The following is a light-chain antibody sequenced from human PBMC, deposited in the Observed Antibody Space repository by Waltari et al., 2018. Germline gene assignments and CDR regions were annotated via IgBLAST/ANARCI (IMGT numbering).Light chain of an antibody. Sequence: ETLMTQSPATLYVSPGERVTLSCRASQNMYTNLAWYQQKPGHAPRVLVYGASTRASGIPVRFSGSGSWTEFTLTISSLQSEDCAVYFCQQYYGWPLTFGGGSKVEVK. J-gene: IGKJ4*01. CDR1: QNMYTN. CDR3: QQYYGWPLT. V-gene: IGKV3D-15*01. CDR2: GAS.